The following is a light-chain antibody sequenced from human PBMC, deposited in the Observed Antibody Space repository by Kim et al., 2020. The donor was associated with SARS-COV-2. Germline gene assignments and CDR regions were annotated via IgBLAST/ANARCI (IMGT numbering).Light chain of an antibody. CDR2: GAS. CDR3: QQYKDWPYT. CDR1: QKIGNA. V-gene: IGKV3-15*01. J-gene: IGKJ2*01. Sequence: SGSPGERVTLSCKASQKIGNALAWSQQKPGQPPRNLIYGASTRASGVPARFSGSGTGTEFTLTISSLQSEDVAVYFCQQYKDWPYTFGQGTKLEI.